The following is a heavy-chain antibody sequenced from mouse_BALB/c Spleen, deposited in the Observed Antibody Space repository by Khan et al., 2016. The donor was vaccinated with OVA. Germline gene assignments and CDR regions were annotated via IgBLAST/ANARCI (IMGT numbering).Heavy chain of an antibody. D-gene: IGHD1-1*01. J-gene: IGHJ2*01. V-gene: IGHV1-7*01. CDR1: GYTFINYW. CDR3: ARRGLRWDFDY. CDR2: INPSTGYT. Sequence: QLQQSGAELAKPGASVKMSCKASGYTFINYWILWVKQRPGQGLEWIGYINPSTGYTEYNQNFKDKDTLTADKSSSTAYRQLSSLTSEDSAVYYCARRGLRWDFDYWGQGTTLTVSS.